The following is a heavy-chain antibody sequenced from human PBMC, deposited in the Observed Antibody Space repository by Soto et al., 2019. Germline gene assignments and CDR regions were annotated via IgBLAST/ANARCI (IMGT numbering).Heavy chain of an antibody. J-gene: IGHJ6*02. Sequence: QVQLVESGGGVVQPGRSLRLSCAASGFTFSSYAMHWVRQAPGKGLEWLAVISYDGSNKYYADYVKGRFTISRDNSKNTLYLQMNSLRAEDTAVYYCARAPDAHMAARHNYYYDGMDVWGQGTTVTVSS. CDR3: ARAPDAHMAARHNYYYDGMDV. D-gene: IGHD6-6*01. V-gene: IGHV3-30-3*01. CDR1: GFTFSSYA. CDR2: ISYDGSNK.